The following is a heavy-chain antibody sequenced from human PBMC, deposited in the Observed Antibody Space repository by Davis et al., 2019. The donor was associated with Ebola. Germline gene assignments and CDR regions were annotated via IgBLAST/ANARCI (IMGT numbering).Heavy chain of an antibody. CDR1: GFTFSSYG. Sequence: PGGSLRLSCAASGFTFSSYGMHWVRQAPGKGLEWVAVISYDGSNKYYADSVKGRFTISRDNSKNTLYLQMNSLRAEDTAVYYCANVAVGATSIFDYWGQGTLVTVSS. D-gene: IGHD1-26*01. CDR2: ISYDGSNK. CDR3: ANVAVGATSIFDY. V-gene: IGHV3-30*18. J-gene: IGHJ4*02.